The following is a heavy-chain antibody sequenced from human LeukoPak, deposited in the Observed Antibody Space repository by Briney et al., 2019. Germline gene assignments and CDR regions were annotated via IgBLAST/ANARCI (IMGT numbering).Heavy chain of an antibody. CDR3: ARHTAMAVLDY. CDR1: GFTFSSYS. Sequence: EGSLRLSCAASGFTFSSYSMNWVRQAPGKGLEWVSYISSSSSTIYYADSVKGRFTISRDNAKNSLYLQMNSLRAEDTAVYYCARHTAMAVLDYWGQGTLVTVSS. CDR2: ISSSSSTI. D-gene: IGHD5-18*01. V-gene: IGHV3-48*01. J-gene: IGHJ4*02.